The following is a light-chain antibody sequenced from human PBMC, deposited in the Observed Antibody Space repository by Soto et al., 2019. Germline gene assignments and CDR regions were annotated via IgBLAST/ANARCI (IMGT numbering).Light chain of an antibody. CDR1: SIGVGGYNY. V-gene: IGLV2-14*01. Sequence: QSALTQPASVSGSPGQSITISCTGTSIGVGGYNYVSWYQQHPGKAPKLMIYDVSNRPSGVSNRFSGSKSGNTASLTISGLQAEDEADYYCSSYTSSSSYVFGTGTKLTVL. J-gene: IGLJ1*01. CDR2: DVS. CDR3: SSYTSSSSYV.